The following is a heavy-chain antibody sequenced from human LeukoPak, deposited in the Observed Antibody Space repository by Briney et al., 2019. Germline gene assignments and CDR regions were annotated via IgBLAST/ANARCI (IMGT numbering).Heavy chain of an antibody. CDR2: ISGSGGST. CDR1: GFTFSSYA. V-gene: IGHV3-23*01. CDR3: AKDTELDWLLLGSPIDP. Sequence: PGGSLRLSCAASGFTFSSYAMSWVRQAPGKGLEWVSAISGSGGSTYYADSVKGRFTISRDNSKNTLYLQMNSLRAEDTAVYYCAKDTELDWLLLGSPIDPWGQGTLVTVSS. D-gene: IGHD3-9*01. J-gene: IGHJ5*02.